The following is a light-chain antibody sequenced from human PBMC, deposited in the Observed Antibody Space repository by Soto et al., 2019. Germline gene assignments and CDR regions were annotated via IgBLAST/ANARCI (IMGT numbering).Light chain of an antibody. CDR2: GNN. CDR1: GSNIGAGSD. Sequence: QPVLTQPPSVSGPPGQRVTISCPGSGSNIGAGSDVHWYQQLPGTAPKLLVYGNNNRPSGVPDRFSGSKSATSASLAITGLQAEDEADYYCQSYDISLSGWVFGTGTKLTVL. J-gene: IGLJ1*01. V-gene: IGLV1-40*01. CDR3: QSYDISLSGWV.